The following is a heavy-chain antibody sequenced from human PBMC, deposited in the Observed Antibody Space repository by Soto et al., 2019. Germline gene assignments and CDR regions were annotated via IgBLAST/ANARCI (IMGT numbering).Heavy chain of an antibody. CDR3: TRDGGWRYYGGFDN. CDR1: GFNFSTYW. V-gene: IGHV3-74*01. D-gene: IGHD3-3*01. CDR2: INSDGTST. J-gene: IGHJ4*02. Sequence: VHLVESGGGLVQPGGCLRLSCATSGFNFSTYWVHWVRQVPGKGLVWVSRINSDGTSTDYANSVKGRFTTSRDNAKKTLYLEMNSLSADDTAIYYCTRDGGWRYYGGFDNWGQGTLVTVSS.